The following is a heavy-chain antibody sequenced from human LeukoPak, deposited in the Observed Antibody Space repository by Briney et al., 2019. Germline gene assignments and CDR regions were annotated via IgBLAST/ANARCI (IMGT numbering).Heavy chain of an antibody. CDR2: ITTNTGNP. D-gene: IGHD3-16*02. CDR3: ARGTLTFGGVIVIEFDY. Sequence: GASVKVSCKASGYTFTSYAMNWVRQAPGQGLEWMGWITTNTGNPTYAQGFTGRFVFSLDTSVSTAYLQISSLKAEDTAVYYCARGTLTFGGVIVIEFDYWGQGTLVTVSS. V-gene: IGHV7-4-1*02. J-gene: IGHJ4*02. CDR1: GYTFTSYA.